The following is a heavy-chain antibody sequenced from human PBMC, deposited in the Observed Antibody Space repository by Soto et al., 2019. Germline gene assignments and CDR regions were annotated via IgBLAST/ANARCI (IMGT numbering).Heavy chain of an antibody. CDR2: VIPNLGVT. Sequence: QVQLVQSGAEVKKPGSSVKVSCKASGGTLSSYTFSWVRQAPGQGLEWMGRVIPNLGVTNYAKKFQGRFTIVVDTSTSTAYMELNSLRYEDTAVYYCARDKGYCSDTSFPDFDYWAQGTLVTVSS. CDR1: GGTLSSYT. CDR3: ARDKGYCSDTSFPDFDY. J-gene: IGHJ4*02. D-gene: IGHD2-2*01. V-gene: IGHV1-69*08.